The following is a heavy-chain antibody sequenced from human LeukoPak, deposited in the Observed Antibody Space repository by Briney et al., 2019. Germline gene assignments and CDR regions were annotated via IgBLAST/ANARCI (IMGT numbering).Heavy chain of an antibody. CDR2: IYYSGST. CDR1: GGSISSGGYY. J-gene: IGHJ4*02. V-gene: IGHV4-61*08. D-gene: IGHD2-15*01. CDR3: ARGSCYMGGSCFPDY. Sequence: SETLSLTCTVSGGSISSGGYYWSWIRQPPGKGLEWIGYIYYSGSTNYNPSLKSRVTISVDTSKNQFSLKLSSVTAADTAVYYCARGSCYMGGSCFPDYWGQGTLVTVSS.